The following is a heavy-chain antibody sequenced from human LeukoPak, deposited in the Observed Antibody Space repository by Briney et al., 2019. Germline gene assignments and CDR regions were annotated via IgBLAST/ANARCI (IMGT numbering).Heavy chain of an antibody. CDR2: ISGSGGST. J-gene: IGHJ5*02. CDR1: GFTFSSYA. D-gene: IGHD3-10*01. Sequence: PGGSLRLSCAASGFTFSSYAMSWVRQAPGKGLEWVSAISGSGGSTYYADSVKGRFTISRHNSKNTLYLQINSPRTEHTAVYYCTKAPRITMVRRVTHWFDPWDQGTLVTVSS. CDR3: TKAPRITMVRRVTHWFDP. V-gene: IGHV3-23*01.